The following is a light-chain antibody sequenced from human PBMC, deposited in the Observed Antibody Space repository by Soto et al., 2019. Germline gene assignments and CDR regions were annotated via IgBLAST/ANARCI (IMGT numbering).Light chain of an antibody. CDR1: QSVISK. CDR3: QQYNSRCRAT. J-gene: IGKJ4*01. Sequence: AITQSPATLSVSPGEIAILSFRASQSVISKLAFYQQKLGQAPRLLVYGASTRATGIPASVSGSGSGTEFTLPISSRQAEDFGVLYCQQYNSRCRATFGRGTKVDIK. V-gene: IGKV3-15*01. CDR2: GAS.